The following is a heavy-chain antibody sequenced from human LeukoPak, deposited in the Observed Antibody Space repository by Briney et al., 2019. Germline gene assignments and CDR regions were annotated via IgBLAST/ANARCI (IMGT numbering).Heavy chain of an antibody. D-gene: IGHD2-2*01. CDR2: VYYSGST. J-gene: IGHJ4*02. CDR1: GGSITITGYY. V-gene: IGHV4-39*01. Sequence: PSETLSLTRTVSGGSITITGYYWGWIRQPPGKGLEWIGNVYYSGSTYYNPSLKSRVTISVDTSKDKFSLKLNSVTAADTAVYYCARQSVPAASFWGQGTLVTVSS. CDR3: ARQSVPAASF.